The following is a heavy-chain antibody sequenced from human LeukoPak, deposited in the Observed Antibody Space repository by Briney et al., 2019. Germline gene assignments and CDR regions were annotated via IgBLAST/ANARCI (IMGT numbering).Heavy chain of an antibody. CDR3: ARGSAPFYYYGMDV. J-gene: IGHJ6*02. CDR2: MNPNSGNT. V-gene: IGHV1-8*02. Sequence: APVKVSCKASGHTFTSYYMHWVRQATGQGLEWMGWMNPNSGNTGYAQKFQGRVTMTRNTSISTAYMELSSLRSEDTAVYYCARGSAPFYYYGMDVWGQGTTVTVSS. CDR1: GHTFTSYY.